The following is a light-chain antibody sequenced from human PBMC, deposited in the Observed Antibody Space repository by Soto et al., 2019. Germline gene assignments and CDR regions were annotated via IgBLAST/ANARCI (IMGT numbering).Light chain of an antibody. CDR2: DVS. Sequence: QSALTQPASVSGSPGQSITISCTRTSSDVGGYNYVSWYQQHPGKAPKLMIYDVSNRPSGVSNRFSGSKSGNTASLTISGLQAEDEADYYCSSYTSSSIVAFGGGTKLTVL. V-gene: IGLV2-14*01. CDR3: SSYTSSSIVA. CDR1: SSDVGGYNY. J-gene: IGLJ2*01.